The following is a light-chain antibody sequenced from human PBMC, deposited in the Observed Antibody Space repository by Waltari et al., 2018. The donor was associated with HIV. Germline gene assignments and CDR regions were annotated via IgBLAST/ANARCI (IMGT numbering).Light chain of an antibody. V-gene: IGKV3-15*01. CDR2: GAS. Sequence: EIVMTQSPVTLSVSPGERAALSCRASQSVSTTFAWYQQKPGKAPRLLIYGASTRATGVSARFSGSGSGTDFTLTISGVQSEDFAVYYCLQSDNWPYSFGQGTKLEIK. J-gene: IGKJ2*03. CDR3: LQSDNWPYS. CDR1: QSVSTT.